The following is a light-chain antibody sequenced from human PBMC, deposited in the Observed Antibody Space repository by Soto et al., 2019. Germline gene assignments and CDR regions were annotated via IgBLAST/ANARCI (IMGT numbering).Light chain of an antibody. CDR3: QQYNSYSRT. CDR2: EGS. J-gene: IGKJ1*01. Sequence: DIQMTQSPSTLSASIGDRVTITCRASQSISRWLAWYRQKPGEAPKLLIYEGSILERGVPSRFSGRGSGTEFTLTISSLQPDDFATFYYQQYNSYSRTFGQGTRVEVK. V-gene: IGKV1-5*03. CDR1: QSISRW.